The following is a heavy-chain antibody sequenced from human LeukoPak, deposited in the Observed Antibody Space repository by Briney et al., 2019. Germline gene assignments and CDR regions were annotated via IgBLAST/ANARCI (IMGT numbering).Heavy chain of an antibody. V-gene: IGHV1-18*04. CDR2: ISAYNGNT. D-gene: IGHD2-2*01. CDR1: GYTFTSYG. CDR3: ARVYCSSTSCYADNDY. J-gene: IGHJ4*02. Sequence: ASVKISCKASGYTFTSYGISWVRQAPGQELVWMGWISAYNGNTNYAQKLQGRVTMTTDTSTSTAYMELRSLRSDDTAVYYCARVYCSSTSCYADNDYWGQGTLVTVSS.